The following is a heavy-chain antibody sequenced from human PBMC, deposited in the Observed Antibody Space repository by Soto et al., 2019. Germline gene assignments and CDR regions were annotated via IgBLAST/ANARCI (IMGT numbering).Heavy chain of an antibody. Sequence: PGGSLRLSCAASGFTFRSFTMNWVRQAPGKGLEWVSTISSNSAYIYYTDALRGRFTISRDNAKNSLHLQRNSQRAEDTAVYYCTRDASRNSSARGWFEPWGPGTLVTVSS. CDR1: GFTFRSFT. V-gene: IGHV3-21*01. D-gene: IGHD6-13*01. CDR2: ISSNSAYI. CDR3: TRDASRNSSARGWFEP. J-gene: IGHJ5*01.